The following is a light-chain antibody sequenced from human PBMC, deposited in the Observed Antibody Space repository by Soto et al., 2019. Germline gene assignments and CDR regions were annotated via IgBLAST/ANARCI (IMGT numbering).Light chain of an antibody. CDR1: SSNIGSNT. CDR2: SNN. Sequence: QSVLIQPPSASGTPGQRVTISCSGSSSNIGSNTVSWYQQLPGTAPRLLLYSNNQRPSGVPDRFSGSKSGTSASLAISGLQSDDEADYYCAAWDDSLNGYVFGTGTKLTVL. CDR3: AAWDDSLNGYV. J-gene: IGLJ1*01. V-gene: IGLV1-44*01.